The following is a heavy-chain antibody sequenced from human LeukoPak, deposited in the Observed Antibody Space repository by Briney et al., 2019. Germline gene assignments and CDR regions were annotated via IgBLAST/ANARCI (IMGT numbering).Heavy chain of an antibody. CDR2: VYNSGST. D-gene: IGHD3-22*01. CDR3: ARDPSGYFNY. J-gene: IGHJ4*02. V-gene: IGHV4-61*01. Sequence: SETLSLTCNVSGGSVSSGSYYWSWIRQPPGKGLEWIGYVYNSGSTNYNAALKSRVTMPADTSKNQFSLKLGSVTTADTAKYYCARDPSGYFNYWGQGILVTVSS. CDR1: GGSVSSGSYY.